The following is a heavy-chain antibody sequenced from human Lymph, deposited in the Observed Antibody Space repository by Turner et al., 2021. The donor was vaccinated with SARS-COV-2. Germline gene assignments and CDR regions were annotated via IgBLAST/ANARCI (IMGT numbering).Heavy chain of an antibody. D-gene: IGHD3-3*01. CDR1: GYTFIGHY. J-gene: IGHJ6*02. V-gene: IGHV1-2*02. Sequence: QVQLVQSGAEGKKPGASVTVSCTASGYTFIGHYMHWVRQAPGQGLEWMGWINPNSGGTNYAQKFQGRVTMTRDTSISTAYMELSRLRSDDTAVYYCARDVERYNDFWSGYSGGYGLDVWGQGTTVTVSS. CDR2: INPNSGGT. CDR3: ARDVERYNDFWSGYSGGYGLDV.